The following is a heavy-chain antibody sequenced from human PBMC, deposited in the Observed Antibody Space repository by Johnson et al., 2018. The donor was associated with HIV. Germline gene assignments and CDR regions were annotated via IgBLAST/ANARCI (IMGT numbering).Heavy chain of an antibody. V-gene: IGHV3-7*01. J-gene: IGHJ3*02. CDR3: AKDHGGICAFDI. CDR2: IKQDGSEK. D-gene: IGHD3-16*01. CDR1: AFTFSSTW. Sequence: VQLVESGGGLVQPGESLRLSCAASAFTFSSTWMSWVRQAPGKGLEFVANIKQDGSEKYYVDSVKGRVTISRDNAKNALYLQMNSLRAEDTAVYYCAKDHGGICAFDIWGQGTMVTVSS.